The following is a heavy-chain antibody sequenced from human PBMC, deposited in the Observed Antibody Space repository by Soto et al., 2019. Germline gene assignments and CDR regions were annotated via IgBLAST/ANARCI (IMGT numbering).Heavy chain of an antibody. CDR2: INHSGST. CDR1: GGSFSGYY. V-gene: IGHV4-34*01. D-gene: IGHD3-9*01. J-gene: IGHJ4*02. Sequence: SETLSLTCAVSGGSFSGYYWSWIRQPPGKGLEWIGEINHSGSTNYNPSLKSRVTLSVDTSKNQFSLKLSSVTAADTAVYYCARGAYYDILTGYYFFYYWGQGTLVTVSS. CDR3: ARGAYYDILTGYYFFYY.